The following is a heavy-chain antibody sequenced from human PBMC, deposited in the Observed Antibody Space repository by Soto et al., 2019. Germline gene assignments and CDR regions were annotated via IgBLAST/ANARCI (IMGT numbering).Heavy chain of an antibody. CDR1: GFTFGDYA. D-gene: IGHD6-13*01. CDR3: TSKTYSSSWYPWHDAFDI. J-gene: IGHJ3*02. CDR2: IRSKAYGGTT. Sequence: GGSLRLSCTASGFTFGDYAMSWFRQAPGKGLEWVGFIRSKAYGGTTEYAASVKGRFTISRDDSKSIAYLQMNSLKTEDTAVYYCTSKTYSSSWYPWHDAFDIWDQGTMVTVSS. V-gene: IGHV3-49*03.